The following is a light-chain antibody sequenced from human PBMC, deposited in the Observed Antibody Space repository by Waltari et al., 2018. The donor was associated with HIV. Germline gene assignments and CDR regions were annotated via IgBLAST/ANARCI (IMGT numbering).Light chain of an antibody. Sequence: DIVMTQSPAILSVSPGDRVTLSCRASQGVRSNLAWYQQKVGQAPRLLIYGAATRAAEIPVRFSGSGSGTDFTLTIDSLQSEDFATYYCQQYNIRPRGNTFGQGTKLQIK. CDR1: QGVRSN. CDR3: QQYNIRPRGNT. CDR2: GAA. J-gene: IGKJ2*01. V-gene: IGKV3-15*01.